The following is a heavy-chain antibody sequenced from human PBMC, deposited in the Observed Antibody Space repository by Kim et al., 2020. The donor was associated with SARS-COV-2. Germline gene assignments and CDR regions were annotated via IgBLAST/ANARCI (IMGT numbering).Heavy chain of an antibody. Sequence: VKGRFTISRDNSKNTLYLQMNSLRAEDTAVYYCAKGTAYGDSNYYYGMDVWGQGTTVTVSS. J-gene: IGHJ6*02. V-gene: IGHV3-33*06. D-gene: IGHD4-17*01. CDR3: AKGTAYGDSNYYYGMDV.